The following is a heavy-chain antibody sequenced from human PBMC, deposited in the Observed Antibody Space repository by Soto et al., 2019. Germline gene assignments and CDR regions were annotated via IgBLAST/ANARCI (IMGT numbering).Heavy chain of an antibody. Sequence: QLQLQESGPGLVKPSETLYLTCTVSGGSISSSSYYWGWIRHPPGKGLEWIGSIYYSGSTYYNPSLKSRVTISVDTSKNQLSLRLSSVTAADTAVYYCARLDTDNFADPWGQGTLVTVSS. J-gene: IGHJ5*02. V-gene: IGHV4-39*01. CDR1: GGSISSSSYY. CDR2: IYYSGST. CDR3: ARLDTDNFADP. D-gene: IGHD1-20*01.